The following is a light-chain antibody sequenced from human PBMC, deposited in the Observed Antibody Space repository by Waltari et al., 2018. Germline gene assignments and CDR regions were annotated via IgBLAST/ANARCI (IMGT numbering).Light chain of an antibody. J-gene: IGLJ2*01. CDR2: NDS. CDR3: QTSNSTTAI. CDR1: GLVNMY. Sequence: SFELTQPPSLSVSPGETATIDCSGDGLVNMYVSWYQQKSGQAPLLLISNDSSRPSGFLERFSGSNSGNRATLTVSGTQTVDEADYYCQTSNSTTAIFGGGTKLTVL. V-gene: IGLV3-1*01.